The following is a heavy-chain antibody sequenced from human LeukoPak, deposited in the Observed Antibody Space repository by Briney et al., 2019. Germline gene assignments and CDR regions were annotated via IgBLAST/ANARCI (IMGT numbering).Heavy chain of an antibody. J-gene: IGHJ6*03. V-gene: IGHV3-21*01. CDR2: ITSSSSI. Sequence: PGGSLRLSCAASGFTFSSYSMNWVRQAPGKGLEWVSSITSSSSIYYADSVKGRFTISRDNAKNSLYLQLNGLRAEDTAVYYCAKEACSGTYCIYYFMDVWGKGTMVTVSS. CDR3: AKEACSGTYCIYYFMDV. D-gene: IGHD3-10*02. CDR1: GFTFSSYS.